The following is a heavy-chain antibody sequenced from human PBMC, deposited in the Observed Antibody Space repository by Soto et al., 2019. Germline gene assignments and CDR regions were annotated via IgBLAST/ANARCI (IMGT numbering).Heavy chain of an antibody. CDR1: EFPFNTAG. V-gene: IGHV3-23*01. CDR2: ISGSGIST. J-gene: IGHJ4*02. CDR3: VKDRYGDAGGGLES. Sequence: VQLLESGGGLVRRGGSLRLSCAASEFPFNTAGMSWVRQAPGQGLEWVAGISGSGISTYYADSVKGRFTISRDNSLNTLYLQMHSLGVEDTAVYYCVKDRYGDAGGGLESWGQGALVTVSS. D-gene: IGHD5-18*01.